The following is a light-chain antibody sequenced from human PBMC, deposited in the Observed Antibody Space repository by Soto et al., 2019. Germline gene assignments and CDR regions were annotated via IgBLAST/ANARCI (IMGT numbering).Light chain of an antibody. V-gene: IGLV3-21*01. J-gene: IGLJ2*01. CDR3: QVWDTSSDQQV. CDR2: YDH. CDR1: NIGSIS. Sequence: SYELTQPPSVSVAPGKTATIACGGDNIGSISVHWYQHKPGQAPLLVISYDHDRPSGIPERFSGSNSWSTATLTISRVDAGDEAADYCQVWDTSSDQQVFGGGTKLTV.